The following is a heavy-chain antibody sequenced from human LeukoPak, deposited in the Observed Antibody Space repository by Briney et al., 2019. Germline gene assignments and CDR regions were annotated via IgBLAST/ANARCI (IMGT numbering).Heavy chain of an antibody. D-gene: IGHD3-9*01. CDR3: ARGHYDILTASYKWTPDY. CDR2: ITSGGTYT. V-gene: IGHV3-21*06. CDR1: GLTFSTYN. J-gene: IGHJ4*02. Sequence: PGGSLRLSCAASGLTFSTYNMNWVRQAPGKGLEWVSSITSGGTYTYYADSVKGRFTTSRDNAKNSLSPQLSSLRAEDTAVYYCARGHYDILTASYKWTPDYWGQGILVTVSS.